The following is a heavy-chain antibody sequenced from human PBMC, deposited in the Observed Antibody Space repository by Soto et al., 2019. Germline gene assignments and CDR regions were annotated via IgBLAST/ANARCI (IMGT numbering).Heavy chain of an antibody. Sequence: QITLKESGPTLVKPTQTLTLTCSFSGFSLSTRGVAVGWIRQPPGKALEWLALIFRDDDKWYSPSLRSRLTIPEDTSKNLVVLTMTNMDPVDTATYYCARRSRGFAYYSDQLGQGTLVTVSS. V-gene: IGHV2-5*02. J-gene: IGHJ4*02. D-gene: IGHD5-12*01. CDR2: IFRDDDK. CDR3: ARRSRGFAYYSDQ. CDR1: GFSLSTRGVA.